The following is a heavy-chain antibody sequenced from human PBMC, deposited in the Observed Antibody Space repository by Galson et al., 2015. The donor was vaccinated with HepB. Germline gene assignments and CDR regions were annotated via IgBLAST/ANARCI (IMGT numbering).Heavy chain of an antibody. CDR2: ITDDGYST. V-gene: IGHV3-23*01. Sequence: SLRLSCAATGFTFSSYAMSWVRQAPGKGLEWVTAITDDGYSTYYADSVKGRFTVSRDNSENMFYLQMNSLRAEDTAVYHCAKGSASSRPYYFDFWGQGTLVTVSS. CDR3: AKGSASSRPYYFDF. D-gene: IGHD3-10*01. J-gene: IGHJ4*02. CDR1: GFTFSSYA.